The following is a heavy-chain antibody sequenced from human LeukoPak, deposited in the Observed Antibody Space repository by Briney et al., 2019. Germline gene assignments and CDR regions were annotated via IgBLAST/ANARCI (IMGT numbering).Heavy chain of an antibody. CDR3: ATLSKVATMIDY. V-gene: IGHV5-51*01. Sequence: GESLKISFQGSGSRFTTYWIGWVRPMPGKGLEWMGIIYPGDSETRYSPSFQGQVTISADKSISTAYLQWISLKASDSAMYYCATLSKVATMIDYWGQGTLVTVSS. CDR2: IYPGDSET. D-gene: IGHD5-12*01. CDR1: GSRFTTYW. J-gene: IGHJ4*02.